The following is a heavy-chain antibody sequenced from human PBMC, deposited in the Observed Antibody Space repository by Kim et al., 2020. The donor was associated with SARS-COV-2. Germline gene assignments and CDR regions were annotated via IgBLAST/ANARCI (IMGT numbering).Heavy chain of an antibody. CDR1: GYSFTSYW. CDR2: IYPGDSDT. D-gene: IGHD3-3*01. V-gene: IGHV5-51*01. CDR3: ATHGNYDFWSGYSGGAGYGMDV. J-gene: IGHJ6*02. Sequence: GESLKISCKGSGYSFTSYWIGWVRQMPGKGLEWMGIIYPGDSDTRYSPSFQGQVTISADKSISTAYLQWSSLKASDTAMYYCATHGNYDFWSGYSGGAGYGMDVWGQGTTVTVSS.